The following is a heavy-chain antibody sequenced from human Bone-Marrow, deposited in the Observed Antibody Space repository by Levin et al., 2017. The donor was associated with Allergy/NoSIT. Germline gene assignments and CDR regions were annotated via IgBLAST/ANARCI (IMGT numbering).Heavy chain of an antibody. J-gene: IGHJ6*02. V-gene: IGHV3-53*01. CDR2: IYSGGST. CDR3: ARVQPVDYYGMDV. CDR1: GFTISSNY. Sequence: PGGSLRLSCAASGFTISSNYMSWVRQAPGKGLEWVSVIYSGGSTYYADSVKGRFTISRDNSKNTLYLQMNSLRAEDTAVYYCARVQPVDYYGMDVWGQGTTVTVSS. D-gene: IGHD2-15*01.